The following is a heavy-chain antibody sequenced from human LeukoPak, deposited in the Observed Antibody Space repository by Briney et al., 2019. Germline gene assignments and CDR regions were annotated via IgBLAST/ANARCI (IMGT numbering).Heavy chain of an antibody. CDR2: ISGSGGST. CDR1: GFTFSNYA. J-gene: IGHJ4*02. Sequence: GGSLRLSCAASGFTFSNYAMCWVRQAPGKGLEWVSAISGSGGSTYYADSVKGRFIISRDNPKSTLYLQMNSLRAEDTAVYYCAKGRVTAAGPSDWGQGTLVTVSS. V-gene: IGHV3-23*01. D-gene: IGHD6-13*01. CDR3: AKGRVTAAGPSD.